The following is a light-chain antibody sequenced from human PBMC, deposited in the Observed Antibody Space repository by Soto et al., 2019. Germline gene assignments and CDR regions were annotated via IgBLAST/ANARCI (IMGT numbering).Light chain of an antibody. CDR2: TAS. Sequence: DIPLTQSPPFLSASVGDRVTITCRASQDTSYYLAWYQQKPGKAPKLLMYTASTLQSGVPSRFSGSGSGTEFTLTISSLQPEDFATYYCQHFTSYPITFGQGTRLEI. V-gene: IGKV1-9*01. CDR3: QHFTSYPIT. CDR1: QDTSYY. J-gene: IGKJ5*01.